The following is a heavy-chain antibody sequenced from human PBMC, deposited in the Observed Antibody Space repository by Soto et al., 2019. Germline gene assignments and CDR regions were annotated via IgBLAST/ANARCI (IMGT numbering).Heavy chain of an antibody. J-gene: IGHJ4*02. CDR3: ARDGYSYGMDY. D-gene: IGHD5-18*01. CDR2: IYYSGST. CDR1: GGSISSGDYY. Sequence: PSETLSLTCTVSGGSISSGDYYWSWIRQPPGKGLERIGYIYYSGSTYYNPSLKSRVTISVDTSKNQFSLKLSSVTAADTAVYYCARDGYSYGMDYWGQGTLVTVSS. V-gene: IGHV4-30-4*01.